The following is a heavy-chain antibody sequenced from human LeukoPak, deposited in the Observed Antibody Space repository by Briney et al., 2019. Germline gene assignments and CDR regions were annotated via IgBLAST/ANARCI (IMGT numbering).Heavy chain of an antibody. V-gene: IGHV4-39*07. Sequence: SETLSPTCTVSGGSISSSSYYWGWIRQPPGKGLEWIGSIYYSGSTYYNPSLKSRVTISVDTSKNQFSLKLSSVTAADTAVYYCARDVSMVGFDYWGQGTLVTVSS. D-gene: IGHD3-10*01. CDR1: GGSISSSSYY. J-gene: IGHJ4*02. CDR2: IYYSGST. CDR3: ARDVSMVGFDY.